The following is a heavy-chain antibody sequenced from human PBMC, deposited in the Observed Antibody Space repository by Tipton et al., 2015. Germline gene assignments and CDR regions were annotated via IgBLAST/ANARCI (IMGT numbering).Heavy chain of an antibody. Sequence: QVQLVQSGAEVKKPGASVKVSCKTAGYTFTSYGISWVRQAPGQGLEWMGWISPYNGHTKYAQKFQGRATVTTDASTNTAYMELTTLRSDDTAVYYCARENSMWYPYFDYWGQGTLVTVSS. D-gene: IGHD2-15*01. J-gene: IGHJ4*02. CDR2: ISPYNGHT. V-gene: IGHV1-18*01. CDR3: ARENSMWYPYFDY. CDR1: GYTFTSYG.